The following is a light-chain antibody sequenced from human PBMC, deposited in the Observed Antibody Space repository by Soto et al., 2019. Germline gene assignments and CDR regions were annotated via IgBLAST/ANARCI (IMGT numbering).Light chain of an antibody. V-gene: IGKV1-5*01. CDR1: QSISYR. J-gene: IGKJ1*01. CDR3: QQYKSYSWT. CDR2: DAS. Sequence: DIQMTQSPSTLSAFVGDRVTITCRASQSISYRLAWYQQKPGKAPKLLIYDASNLGSGVPSTFSGSGSGTEFTVTITSLQPDDFATYYCQQYKSYSWTFGHGTKVEIK.